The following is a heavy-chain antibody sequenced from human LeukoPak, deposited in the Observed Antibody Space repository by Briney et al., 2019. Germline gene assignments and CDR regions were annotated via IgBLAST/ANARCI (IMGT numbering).Heavy chain of an antibody. V-gene: IGHV1-69*05. Sequence: AASVKVSCKASGGTFSSYAISWVRQAPGQGLEWMGGIIPIFGTANYAQKFQGRVTITTDESTSTAYMELSSLRSGDTAVYYCARVSYSYGHFDYSGQGTLVTVSS. CDR3: ARVSYSYGHFDY. D-gene: IGHD5-18*01. CDR2: IIPIFGTA. CDR1: GGTFSSYA. J-gene: IGHJ4*02.